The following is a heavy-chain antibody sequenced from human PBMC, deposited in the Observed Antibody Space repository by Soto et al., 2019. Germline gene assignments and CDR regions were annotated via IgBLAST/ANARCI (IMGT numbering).Heavy chain of an antibody. J-gene: IGHJ3*02. V-gene: IGHV3-20*01. Sequence: GGSLRLSCAASGFTFDDYGMSWVRQAPGKGLEWVSGINWNGGSTGYADSVKGRFTISRDNAKNSLYLQMNSLRAEDTALYHCARGYGSSLHHDAFDIWGQGTMVTVSS. CDR1: GFTFDDYG. CDR3: ARGYGSSLHHDAFDI. D-gene: IGHD6-13*01. CDR2: INWNGGST.